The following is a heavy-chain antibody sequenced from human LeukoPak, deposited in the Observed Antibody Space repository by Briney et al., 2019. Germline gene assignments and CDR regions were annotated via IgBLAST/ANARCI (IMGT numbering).Heavy chain of an antibody. V-gene: IGHV1-24*01. Sequence: GASVKVSCKVSGYTLTESSMHWVRQAPGKGLEWMGGFDPEDGETIYAQKFQGRVTMTEDTSTDTAYMELSSLRSEDTAVYYCATRVWRGSYYALYFDYWGQGTLVTVSS. CDR2: FDPEDGET. CDR3: ATRVWRGSYYALYFDY. J-gene: IGHJ4*02. CDR1: GYTLTESS. D-gene: IGHD1-26*01.